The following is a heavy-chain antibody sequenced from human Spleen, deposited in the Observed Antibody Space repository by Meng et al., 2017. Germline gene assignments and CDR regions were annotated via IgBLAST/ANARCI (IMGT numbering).Heavy chain of an antibody. Sequence: QVQMVESGGGWVQPGRCLRLSCAASGFTFGTYGMHWVRQAPGKGLEWVAVIWYDGTDKFYGDSVKGRFTISRDNSKNTLFLQMNSLTVDDTAVYYCARADDNWIIIEYWGQGTLVTVSS. V-gene: IGHV3-33*01. CDR1: GFTFGTYG. D-gene: IGHD1-20*01. CDR2: IWYDGTDK. J-gene: IGHJ4*02. CDR3: ARADDNWIIIEY.